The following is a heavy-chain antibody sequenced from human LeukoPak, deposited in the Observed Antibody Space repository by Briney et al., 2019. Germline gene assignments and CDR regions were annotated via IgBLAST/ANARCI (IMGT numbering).Heavy chain of an antibody. V-gene: IGHV4-61*08. Sequence: SETLSLTCTVTGGSVSSVGNYWSWVRQPPGKGLEWIAYIYYTGSSNESPSLKSRVTISVDTSKNQVSLILTSVTAADTAVYYCARDSSCSGGTCYDTWGQGILVTVSS. CDR2: IYYTGSS. CDR1: GGSVSSVGNY. J-gene: IGHJ5*02. CDR3: ARDSSCSGGTCYDT. D-gene: IGHD2-15*01.